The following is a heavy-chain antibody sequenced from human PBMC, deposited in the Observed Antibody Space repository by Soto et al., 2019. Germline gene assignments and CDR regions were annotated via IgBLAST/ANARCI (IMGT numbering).Heavy chain of an antibody. V-gene: IGHV3-7*01. J-gene: IGHJ6*03. Sequence: GGSLRLSCAASGFTFSSYWMSWVRQAPGKGLEWVANIKQDGSEKYYVDSVKGRFTISRDNAKNSLYLQMNSLRAEDTAVYYCASQEATNYYYYYMDVWGKGTTVTVSS. CDR1: GFTFSSYW. CDR3: ASQEATNYYYYYMDV. D-gene: IGHD5-12*01. CDR2: IKQDGSEK.